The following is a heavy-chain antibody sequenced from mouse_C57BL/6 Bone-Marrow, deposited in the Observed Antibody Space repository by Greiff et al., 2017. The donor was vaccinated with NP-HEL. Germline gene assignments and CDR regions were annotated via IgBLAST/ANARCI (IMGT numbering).Heavy chain of an antibody. D-gene: IGHD4-1*01. V-gene: IGHV5-4*01. J-gene: IGHJ2*01. Sequence: EVMLVESGGGLVKPGGSLKLSCAASGFTFSSYAMSWVRQTPEKRLEWVATISDGGSYTYYPDNVKGRFTISRDNAKHNLYLQMSHLKSEDTARYYCARDRVTGTDCDYWGQGTTLTVSS. CDR1: GFTFSSYA. CDR3: ARDRVTGTDCDY. CDR2: ISDGGSYT.